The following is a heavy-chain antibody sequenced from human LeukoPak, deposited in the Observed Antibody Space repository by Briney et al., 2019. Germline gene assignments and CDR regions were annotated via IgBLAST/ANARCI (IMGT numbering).Heavy chain of an antibody. CDR3: ATPYPREYCSSTTCYFNY. V-gene: IGHV5-51*01. D-gene: IGHD2-2*01. Sequence: GESLKISCKGSGYSFTYYWIGWVRQMPGKGLEWMGIIYPGDSDTRYSPSFQGQVTISADKSISTAYLQWSSLKASDTAMYYCATPYPREYCSSTTCYFNYWGQGTLVTVSS. CDR2: IYPGDSDT. CDR1: GYSFTYYW. J-gene: IGHJ4*02.